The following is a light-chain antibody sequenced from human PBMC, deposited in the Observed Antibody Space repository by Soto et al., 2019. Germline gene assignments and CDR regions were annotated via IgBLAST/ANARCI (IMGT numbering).Light chain of an antibody. V-gene: IGKV3-15*01. Sequence: EIVLTQSPGTLSLSPGDRATLSCRASQSLGGNLAWYQQTPGQAPRLLIFRASSRATGVPARFSASGSGTEFTLTISGLQSEDFAVYYCQQYSNWPPWTFGPGTKVDIK. J-gene: IGKJ1*01. CDR1: QSLGGN. CDR2: RAS. CDR3: QQYSNWPPWT.